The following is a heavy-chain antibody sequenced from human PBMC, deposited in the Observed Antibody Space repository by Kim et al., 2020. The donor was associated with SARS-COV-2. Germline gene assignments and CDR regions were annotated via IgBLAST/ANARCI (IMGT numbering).Heavy chain of an antibody. J-gene: IGHJ3*02. CDR2: IWYDGSNK. V-gene: IGHV3-33*01. D-gene: IGHD2-2*01. Sequence: GGSLRLSCAASGFTFSSYGMHWVRQAPGKGLEWVAVIWYDGSNKYYADSVKGRFTISRDNSKNTLYLQMNSLRAEDTAVYYCARADIVVVPAAIGAFDIWGQGTMVTVSS. CDR3: ARADIVVVPAAIGAFDI. CDR1: GFTFSSYG.